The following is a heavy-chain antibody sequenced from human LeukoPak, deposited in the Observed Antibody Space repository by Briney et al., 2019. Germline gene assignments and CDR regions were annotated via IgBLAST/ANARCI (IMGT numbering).Heavy chain of an antibody. J-gene: IGHJ3*02. V-gene: IGHV3-33*08. CDR3: ARDRRRYDSSGYGAFDI. Sequence: GRSLRLSCAASGFTFSSYGMHWVRQAPGKGLEWVAVIWYDGSNKYYADSVKGRFTISRDNSKNTLYLQMNSLRAEDTAVYYCARDRRRYDSSGYGAFDIWGQGTMVTVSS. CDR2: IWYDGSNK. CDR1: GFTFSSYG. D-gene: IGHD3-22*01.